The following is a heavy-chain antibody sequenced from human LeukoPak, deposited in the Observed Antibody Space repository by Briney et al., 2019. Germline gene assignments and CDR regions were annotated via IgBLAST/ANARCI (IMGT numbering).Heavy chain of an antibody. J-gene: IGHJ4*02. CDR1: GGSLSGYY. V-gene: IGHV4-34*01. Sequence: SETLSLTCAVYGGSLSGYYWSWIRQPPGKGLEWIGEINHSGSTNYNPSLKSRVTISVDTSKNQFSLKLSSVTAADTAVYYCARGPSVADSPPFDYWGQGTLVTVSS. CDR2: INHSGST. CDR3: ARGPSVADSPPFDY. D-gene: IGHD6-19*01.